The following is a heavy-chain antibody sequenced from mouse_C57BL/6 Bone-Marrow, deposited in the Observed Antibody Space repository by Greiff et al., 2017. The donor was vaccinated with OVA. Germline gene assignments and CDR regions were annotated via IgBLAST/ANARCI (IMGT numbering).Heavy chain of an antibody. D-gene: IGHD4-1*01. CDR2: INPSTGGT. CDR3: ARGGTSPFAY. J-gene: IGHJ3*01. V-gene: IGHV1-42*01. Sequence: EVQLQQSGPELVKPGASVKISCKASGYSFTGYYMNWVKQSPEKSLEWIGEINPSTGGTTYNQKFKAKATLTVDKSSSTAYMQLKSLTSEDSAVYYYARGGTSPFAYWGQGTLVTVSA. CDR1: GYSFTGYY.